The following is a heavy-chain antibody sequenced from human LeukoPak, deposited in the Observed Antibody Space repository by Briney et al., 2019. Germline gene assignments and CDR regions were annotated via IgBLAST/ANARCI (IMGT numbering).Heavy chain of an antibody. J-gene: IGHJ4*02. Sequence: GGSLRLSCAASGFTFDDYAMHWVRQAPGKGLEWVSGISWNSGSIGYADSVKGRFTISRDNAKNSLYLQMNSLRAEDTALYYYAREPSDTAFDYWGQGTLVTVSS. CDR3: AREPSDTAFDY. D-gene: IGHD5-18*01. CDR2: ISWNSGSI. CDR1: GFTFDDYA. V-gene: IGHV3-9*01.